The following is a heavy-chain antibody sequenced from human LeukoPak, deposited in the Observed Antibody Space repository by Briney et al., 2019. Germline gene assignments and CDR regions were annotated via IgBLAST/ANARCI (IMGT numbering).Heavy chain of an antibody. CDR3: ARGFITMVRGVKRHYYGMDV. J-gene: IGHJ6*04. Sequence: PSETLSLTCAVYGGSFSGYYWSWIRQPPGEGLEWIGEINHSGSTNYSPSLKSRVTISVDTSKNQFSLKLSSVTAADTAVYYCARGFITMVRGVKRHYYGMDVWGKGTTVTVSS. V-gene: IGHV4-34*01. CDR1: GGSFSGYY. CDR2: INHSGST. D-gene: IGHD3-10*01.